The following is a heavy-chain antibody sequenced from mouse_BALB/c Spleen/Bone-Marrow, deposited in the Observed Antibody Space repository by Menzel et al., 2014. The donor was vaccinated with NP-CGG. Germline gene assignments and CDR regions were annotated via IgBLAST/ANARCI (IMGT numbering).Heavy chain of an antibody. Sequence: DVQLQESGGGLVKSGGSLKLSCAASGFTFNSYGMSWVRQTPEKRLEWVATISGGGSYTFYPDSVKGRFTISRDNAKNNLCLQLSSLWSEDTALYYCARHAYYDQTEVSFVYWGQGTLVTVSA. CDR3: ARHAYYDQTEVSFVY. J-gene: IGHJ3*01. V-gene: IGHV5-9-2*01. CDR1: GFTFNSYG. D-gene: IGHD2-4*01. CDR2: ISGGGSYT.